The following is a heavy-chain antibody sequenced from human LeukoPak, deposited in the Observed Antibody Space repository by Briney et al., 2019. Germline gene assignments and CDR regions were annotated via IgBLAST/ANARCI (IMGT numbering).Heavy chain of an antibody. V-gene: IGHV1-69*06. Sequence: SVKVSCKASGGTLSSYGISWVRQAPGQGLEWMGGIIPIFGTANYAQKFQGRVTITADKSTSTAYMELSSLKSEDTAVYYCARELVLWFGESRQNIDYWGQGTLVTVSS. D-gene: IGHD3-10*01. J-gene: IGHJ4*02. CDR1: GGTLSSYG. CDR3: ARELVLWFGESRQNIDY. CDR2: IIPIFGTA.